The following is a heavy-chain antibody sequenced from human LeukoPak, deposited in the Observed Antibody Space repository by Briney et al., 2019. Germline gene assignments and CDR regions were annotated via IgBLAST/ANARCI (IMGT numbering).Heavy chain of an antibody. V-gene: IGHV3-21*01. Sequence: GGSLRLSCAASGFTFSSYSMNWVRQAPGKGLEWVSSISSSSSYIYYADSVKGRFTISRDNAKNSLYLQMNSLRAKDTAVYYCARDDGYGDYPSGGYWGQGTLVTVSS. J-gene: IGHJ4*02. D-gene: IGHD4-17*01. CDR2: ISSSSSYI. CDR3: ARDDGYGDYPSGGY. CDR1: GFTFSSYS.